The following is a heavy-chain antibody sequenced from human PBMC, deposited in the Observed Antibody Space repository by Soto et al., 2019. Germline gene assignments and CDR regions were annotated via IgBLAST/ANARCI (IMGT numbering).Heavy chain of an antibody. CDR1: GGSISSYY. CDR2: ISYSGIT. V-gene: IGHV4-59*08. J-gene: IGHJ3*01. Sequence: SETLSLTCTVSGGSISSYYWSWFRQPPGQGLEWIGYISYSGITKYNPSLKSRVTISVDTSKNQFSLKLGSVTAADTAVYYCARQAIYDVLTGYSQRADAFDFWGQGTMVTVSS. D-gene: IGHD3-9*01. CDR3: ARQAIYDVLTGYSQRADAFDF.